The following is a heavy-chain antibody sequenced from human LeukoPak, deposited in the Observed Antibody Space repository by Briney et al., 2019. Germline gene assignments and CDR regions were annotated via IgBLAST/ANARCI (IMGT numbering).Heavy chain of an antibody. CDR1: GFTFSSYG. Sequence: PGGSLRLSCAASGFTFSSYGMHWARQAPGKGLEWVAVISYDGSNKYYADSVKGRFTISRDNSKNTLYLQMNSLRAEDTAVYYCAKDKVLTQYYFDYWGQGTLVTVSS. D-gene: IGHD2-8*02. V-gene: IGHV3-30*18. J-gene: IGHJ4*02. CDR3: AKDKVLTQYYFDY. CDR2: ISYDGSNK.